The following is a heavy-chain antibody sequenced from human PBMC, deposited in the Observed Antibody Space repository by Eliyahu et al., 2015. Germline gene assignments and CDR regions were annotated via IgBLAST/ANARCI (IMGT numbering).Heavy chain of an antibody. J-gene: IGHJ1*01. CDR3: AKGSRDGDYEYFQH. Sequence: QVQLVESGGGVVXPGRSLXLSCAASGXTFSGYGMHWVRXXPGKGLEWVAVISYDGSSKYYADSVKGRFTISRDNSKNTLYLQMNSLRGEDTAVYYCAKGSRDGDYEYFQHWGQGTLVTVSS. D-gene: IGHD4-17*01. CDR1: GXTFSGYG. CDR2: ISYDGSSK. V-gene: IGHV3-30*18.